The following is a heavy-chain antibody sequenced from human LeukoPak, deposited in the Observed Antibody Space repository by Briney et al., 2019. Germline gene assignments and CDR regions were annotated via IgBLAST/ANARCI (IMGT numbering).Heavy chain of an antibody. D-gene: IGHD3-22*01. Sequence: SVKVSCTASGGTFSSYAISWVRQAPGQGLEWMGGIIPIFGTANYAQKFQGRVTITADESTSTAYMELSSLRSEDTAVYYWARWWSTYYYDSSGLLSLGAFDIWGQGTMVTVSS. J-gene: IGHJ3*02. CDR3: ARWWSTYYYDSSGLLSLGAFDI. V-gene: IGHV1-69*01. CDR1: GGTFSSYA. CDR2: IIPIFGTA.